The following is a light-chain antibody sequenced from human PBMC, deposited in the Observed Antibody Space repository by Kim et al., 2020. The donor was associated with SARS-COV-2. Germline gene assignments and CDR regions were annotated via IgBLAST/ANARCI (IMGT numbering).Light chain of an antibody. J-gene: IGKJ2*01. Sequence: ASWGDRVTITCRASQRISSYLNWYQQKPGKAPNLLIYAASSLQSGVPSRFSGSGSGTDFTLTITSLQPEDFATYYCQQSYSTPPDTFGQGTKLEI. CDR2: AAS. V-gene: IGKV1-39*01. CDR3: QQSYSTPPDT. CDR1: QRISSY.